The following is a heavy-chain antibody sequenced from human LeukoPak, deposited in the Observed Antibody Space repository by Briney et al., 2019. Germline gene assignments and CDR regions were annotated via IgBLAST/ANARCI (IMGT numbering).Heavy chain of an antibody. CDR3: AKDQWVS. D-gene: IGHD1-26*01. J-gene: IGHJ5*02. CDR2: ISESGGSS. V-gene: IGHV3-23*01. CDR1: GFTVTSYA. Sequence: PGGSLRLSCAASGFTVTSYAMSWVRQAPGKGLEWVSAISESGGSSYYADSVKGRFTISRDSSNNTLYLQMNSLRAEDTAVYYCAKDQWVSWGQGTLVTVSS.